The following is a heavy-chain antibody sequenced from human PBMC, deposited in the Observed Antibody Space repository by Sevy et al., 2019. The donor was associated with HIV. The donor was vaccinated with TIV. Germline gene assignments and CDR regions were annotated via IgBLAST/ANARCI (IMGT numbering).Heavy chain of an antibody. Sequence: GGSLRLSCAASGFTFSNYGMHWVRQAPGKGLEWVAVISCDGSNQYYADSVQGRFTISRDNSKNTLYLQMNSLRTEDTAVYYCAKGAVDCSDGTCYSAYYYSVMDVWGQGTTVTVS. D-gene: IGHD2-15*01. V-gene: IGHV3-30*18. CDR3: AKGAVDCSDGTCYSAYYYSVMDV. CDR1: GFTFSNYG. J-gene: IGHJ6*02. CDR2: ISCDGSNQ.